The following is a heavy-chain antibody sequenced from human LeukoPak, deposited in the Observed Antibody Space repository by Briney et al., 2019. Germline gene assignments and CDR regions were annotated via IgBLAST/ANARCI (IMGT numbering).Heavy chain of an antibody. V-gene: IGHV1-8*01. J-gene: IGHJ6*03. Sequence: ASVKVSCKASGYTFTSYDINWVRQATGQGLEWMGWMNPNSGNTGYAQKFQGRVTMTRNTSISTAYMELSSLRSEDTAVYYCVRFAVRHYYYYYMDVWGKGTTVTVSS. D-gene: IGHD4-23*01. CDR1: GYTFTSYD. CDR3: VRFAVRHYYYYYMDV. CDR2: MNPNSGNT.